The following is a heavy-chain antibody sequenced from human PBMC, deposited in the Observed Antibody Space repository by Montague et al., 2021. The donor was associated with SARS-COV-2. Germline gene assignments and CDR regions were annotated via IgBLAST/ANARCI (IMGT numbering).Heavy chain of an antibody. CDR2: IYSPDSST. J-gene: IGHJ4*02. D-gene: IGHD2-15*01. CDR3: ARPTYCSGGSCYGGIDH. CDR1: GFTFSTHV. Sequence: SLRLSCAASGFTFSTHVMIWVRQAPGKGPEWVSVIYSPDSSTDYADSVKGRFIISRDDSKDTLYLQMNSLRADDTAVYYCARPTYCSGGSCYGGIDHWGLGTLVTVSS. V-gene: IGHV3-23*03.